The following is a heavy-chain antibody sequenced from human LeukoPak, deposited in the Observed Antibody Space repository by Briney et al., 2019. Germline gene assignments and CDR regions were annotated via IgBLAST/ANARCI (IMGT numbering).Heavy chain of an antibody. V-gene: IGHV1-2*02. CDR2: INPNSGGT. CDR1: GYTLTELS. J-gene: IGHJ4*02. CDR3: VGSGSGSYYNTIYY. D-gene: IGHD3-10*01. Sequence: ASVKVSCKVSGYTLTELSMHWVRQAPGQGLEWMGWINPNSGGTNYAQKFQGRVTMTRDTSISTAYMELSRLRSDDTAVYYCVGSGSGSYYNTIYYWGQGTLVTVSS.